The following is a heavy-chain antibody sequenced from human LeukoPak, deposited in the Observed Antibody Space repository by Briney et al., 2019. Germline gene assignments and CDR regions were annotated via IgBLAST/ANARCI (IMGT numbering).Heavy chain of an antibody. D-gene: IGHD2-21*02. Sequence: ASVKVSCKASGYTFTSYGISWVRQAPRQGLEWMGWISAYNGNTNYAQKLQGRVPMTTDTSTSTAYMELRSLRSDDTAVYYCARDTAVRGAFDIWGQGTMVTVSS. V-gene: IGHV1-18*01. CDR1: GYTFTSYG. CDR2: ISAYNGNT. J-gene: IGHJ3*02. CDR3: ARDTAVRGAFDI.